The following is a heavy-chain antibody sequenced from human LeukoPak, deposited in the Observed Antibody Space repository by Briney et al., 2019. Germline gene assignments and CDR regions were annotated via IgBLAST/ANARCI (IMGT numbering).Heavy chain of an antibody. Sequence: PSETLSLTCTVSGGSISTSNYYWGWIRQPPGKGLEWIGEINHSGSTNYNPSLKSRVTISVDTSKNQFSLKLSSVTAADTAVYYCARQRITMVRGYYYYYYYMDVWGKGTTVTISS. V-gene: IGHV4-39*01. CDR2: INHSGST. CDR3: ARQRITMVRGYYYYYYYMDV. CDR1: GGSISTSNYY. D-gene: IGHD3-10*01. J-gene: IGHJ6*03.